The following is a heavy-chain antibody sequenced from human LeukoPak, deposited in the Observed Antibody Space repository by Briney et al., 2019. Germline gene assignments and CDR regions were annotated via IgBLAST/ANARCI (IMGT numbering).Heavy chain of an antibody. CDR3: ASQWFGDFYFDY. V-gene: IGHV3-48*03. CDR1: GFTFTNYE. J-gene: IGHJ4*02. CDR2: ISSSGSSV. Sequence: GSLRLSXAASGFTFTNYEMNWVRQAPGKGQEWDSYISSSGSSVYYADSVKGRFTISRDNAKNSVYLQMNSLRAEDTAVYYCASQWFGDFYFDYWGQGTLVTVSS. D-gene: IGHD3-10*01.